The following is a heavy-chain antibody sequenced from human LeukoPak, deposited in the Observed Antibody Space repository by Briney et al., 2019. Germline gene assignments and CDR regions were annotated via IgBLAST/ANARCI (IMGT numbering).Heavy chain of an antibody. Sequence: GGSLRLSCAASGFTFSNAWMSWVRQAPGKGLEWVSAISGSGGSTYYADSVKGRFTISRDNSKNTLYLQMDSLRAEDTAVYYCAKDGDKAAAAFFDYWGQGTLVTVSS. J-gene: IGHJ4*02. V-gene: IGHV3-23*01. CDR1: GFTFSNAW. CDR2: ISGSGGST. CDR3: AKDGDKAAAAFFDY. D-gene: IGHD6-13*01.